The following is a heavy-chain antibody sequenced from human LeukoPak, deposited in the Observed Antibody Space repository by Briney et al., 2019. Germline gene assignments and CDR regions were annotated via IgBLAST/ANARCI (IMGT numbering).Heavy chain of an antibody. J-gene: IGHJ4*02. CDR1: GYTFTTYY. CDR3: ARGSNYYYDVTADYPRY. D-gene: IGHD3-22*01. CDR2: INPSGGTT. V-gene: IGHV1-46*01. Sequence: GASVKVSCKTSGYTFTTYYIHWVRQAPGRGLEWLGIINPSGGTTTYAQKFQGRVTMTRDTSTSTVYMELNTLRSEDTAVYYCARGSNYYYDVTADYPRYWGQGTLVTVSS.